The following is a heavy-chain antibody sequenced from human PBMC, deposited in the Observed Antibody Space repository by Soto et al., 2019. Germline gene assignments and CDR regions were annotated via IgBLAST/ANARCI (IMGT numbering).Heavy chain of an antibody. Sequence: SETLSLSCTVSGGSISGYYWSWIRQPAGKVLGWMGRIYTSGSTNYNPSLKSRVTMSVDTSKNQFPLKLSSVTAADTAVYYCARDRGVGAVYYYGMDVWGQGTTVTVSS. V-gene: IGHV4-4*07. CDR1: GGSISGYY. CDR2: IYTSGST. CDR3: ARDRGVGAVYYYGMDV. D-gene: IGHD1-26*01. J-gene: IGHJ6*02.